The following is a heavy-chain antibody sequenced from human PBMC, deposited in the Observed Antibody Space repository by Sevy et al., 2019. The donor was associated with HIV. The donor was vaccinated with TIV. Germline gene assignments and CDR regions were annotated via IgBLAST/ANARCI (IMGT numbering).Heavy chain of an antibody. CDR2: ISGSGGST. Sequence: GGSLRLSCAASGFTFSSYAMSWVRQAPGKGLEWVSAISGSGGSTYYADSVKGRFTISRDNSKNTLYLQMNSLRAEETAVYYCAKEGGYCSGGSCYRDLYYFDYWGQGTLVTVSS. V-gene: IGHV3-23*01. D-gene: IGHD2-15*01. J-gene: IGHJ4*02. CDR1: GFTFSSYA. CDR3: AKEGGYCSGGSCYRDLYYFDY.